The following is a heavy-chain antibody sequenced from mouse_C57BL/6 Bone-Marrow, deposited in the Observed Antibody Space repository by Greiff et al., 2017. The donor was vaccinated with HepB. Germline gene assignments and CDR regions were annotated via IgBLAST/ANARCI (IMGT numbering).Heavy chain of an antibody. CDR1: GYTFTDYE. Sequence: QVQLKESGAELVRPGASVTLSCKASGYTFTDYEMHWVKQTPVHGLEWIGAIDPETGGTAYNQKFKGKAILTADKSSSTAYMELRSLTSEDSAVYYCTRTVAGKNYFDYWGQGTTLTVSS. V-gene: IGHV1-15*01. CDR3: TRTVAGKNYFDY. CDR2: IDPETGGT. J-gene: IGHJ2*01. D-gene: IGHD1-1*01.